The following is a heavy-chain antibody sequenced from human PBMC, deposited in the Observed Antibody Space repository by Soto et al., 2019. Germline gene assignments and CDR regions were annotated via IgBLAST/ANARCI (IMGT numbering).Heavy chain of an antibody. J-gene: IGHJ4*02. V-gene: IGHV1-69*01. D-gene: IGHD2-2*01. CDR2: IIPIFGTA. Sequence: QVQLVQSGAEVKKPGSSVKVSCKASGDTFSSYAISWVRHAPGQGLEWMGGIIPIFGTANYAQKVQGRVTITADESTSTAYMDLSSLRSEDTAVYYCARGVVPAANEEYYFDYWGQGTLVTVSS. CDR3: ARGVVPAANEEYYFDY. CDR1: GDTFSSYA.